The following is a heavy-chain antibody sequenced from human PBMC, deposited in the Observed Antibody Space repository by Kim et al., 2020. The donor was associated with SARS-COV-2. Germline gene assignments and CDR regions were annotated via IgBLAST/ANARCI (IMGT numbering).Heavy chain of an antibody. CDR3: AKDMGAIAAAGRGYAFDI. CDR1: GFTFDDYA. V-gene: IGHV3-9*01. J-gene: IGHJ3*02. D-gene: IGHD6-13*01. CDR2: ISWNSGSI. Sequence: GGSLRLSCAASGFTFDDYAMHWVRQAPGKGLEWVSGISWNSGSIGYADSVKGRFTISRDNAKNSLYLQMNSLRAEDTALYYCAKDMGAIAAAGRGYAFDIWGQGTMVTVSS.